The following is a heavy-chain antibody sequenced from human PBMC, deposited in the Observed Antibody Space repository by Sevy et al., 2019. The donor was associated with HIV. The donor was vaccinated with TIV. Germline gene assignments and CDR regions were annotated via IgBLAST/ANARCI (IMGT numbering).Heavy chain of an antibody. CDR1: GFTFSSYA. V-gene: IGHV3-23*01. CDR2: ISGSGGST. J-gene: IGHJ4*02. Sequence: GGSLRLSCAASGFTFSSYAMSWVRQAPGKGLEWVSAISGSGGSTYYADSVKGRFTISRDNSKNTLYLQMNSLRAEDTAVYYCAKDLVVVTLDFALPFDYWGQGTLVTVSS. CDR3: AKDLVVVTLDFALPFDY. D-gene: IGHD2-21*02.